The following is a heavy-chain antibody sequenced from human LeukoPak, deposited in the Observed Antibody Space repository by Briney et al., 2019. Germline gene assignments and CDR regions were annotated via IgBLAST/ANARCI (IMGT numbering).Heavy chain of an antibody. D-gene: IGHD6-13*01. Sequence: SQTLSLTCTVSGGSFSSGSYYWSWIRQPPGKGLEWIGYIYYSGSTNYNPSLKSRVTISVDTSKNQFSLKLSSVTAADTAVYYCARVPAIAAAFFDYWGQGTLVTVSS. CDR2: IYYSGST. CDR3: ARVPAIAAAFFDY. CDR1: GGSFSSGSYY. J-gene: IGHJ4*02. V-gene: IGHV4-61*01.